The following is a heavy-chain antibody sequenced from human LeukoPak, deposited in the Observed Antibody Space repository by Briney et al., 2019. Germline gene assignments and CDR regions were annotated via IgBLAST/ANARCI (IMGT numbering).Heavy chain of an antibody. V-gene: IGHV1-8*03. CDR2: MNPNSGNT. D-gene: IGHD3-22*01. Sequence: ASVKVSCKASGYTFTSYGISWVRHAPGQGLEWMGWMNPNSGNTGYAQKFQGRVTITRNTSISTAYMELSSLRSEDTAVYYCARDTYYYDSSGSAFDIWGQGTMVTVSS. CDR1: GYTFTSYG. CDR3: ARDTYYYDSSGSAFDI. J-gene: IGHJ3*02.